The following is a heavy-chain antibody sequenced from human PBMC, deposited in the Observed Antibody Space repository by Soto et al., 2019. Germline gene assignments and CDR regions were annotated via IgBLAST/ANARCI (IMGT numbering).Heavy chain of an antibody. J-gene: IGHJ4*02. CDR1: GFTFSSYG. CDR2: ISYDGSNK. D-gene: IGHD2-21*01. Sequence: QVQLVESGGGVVQPWRSLRLSCAASGFTFSSYGMHWVRQAPGKGLEGVAVISYDGSNKYYVDSVKGRFTISRDNSKNTLYLQMNSLRAEDTAVYYCAKDSRHIVERAGFDYWGQGTLVTVSS. CDR3: AKDSRHIVERAGFDY. V-gene: IGHV3-30*18.